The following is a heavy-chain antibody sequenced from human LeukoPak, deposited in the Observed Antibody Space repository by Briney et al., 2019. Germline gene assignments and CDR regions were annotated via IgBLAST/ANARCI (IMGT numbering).Heavy chain of an antibody. V-gene: IGHV2-26*01. CDR3: ARTLDYGDYVTYFWFDP. D-gene: IGHD4-17*01. J-gene: IGHJ5*02. CDR2: IFSNDEK. Sequence: SGPVLLKPTETLTLTCTVSGFSLSNARMGVSWIRQPPGKALEWLAHIFSNDEKSYSTSLKSRLTISKDTSKSQVVLTMTNMDPVDTATYYCARTLDYGDYVTYFWFDPWGQGTLVTVSS. CDR1: GFSLSNARMG.